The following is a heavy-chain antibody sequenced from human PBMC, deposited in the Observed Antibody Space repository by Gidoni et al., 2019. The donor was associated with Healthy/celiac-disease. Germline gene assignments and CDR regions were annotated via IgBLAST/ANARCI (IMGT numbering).Heavy chain of an antibody. CDR1: GGSLISYY. CDR2: IYYSGST. V-gene: IGHV4-59*08. Sequence: QVQLHESGPGLVTPSETLSLPCTVSGGSLISYYWRWIRQPPGKGLEWIGTIYYSGSTNDNPSRKSRVTISVDTSKNQCSLKLRSGTAADTAVYYCARQGRDGYKLYYVDYWGQGTLVTVSS. D-gene: IGHD5-12*01. J-gene: IGHJ4*02. CDR3: ARQGRDGYKLYYVDY.